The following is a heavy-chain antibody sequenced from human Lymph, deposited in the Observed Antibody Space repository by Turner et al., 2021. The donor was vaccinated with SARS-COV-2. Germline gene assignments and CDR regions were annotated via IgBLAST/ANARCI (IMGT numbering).Heavy chain of an antibody. D-gene: IGHD3-10*01. J-gene: IGHJ4*02. CDR3: AKDGGGYFDY. CDR1: GFTFSSYG. Sequence: QVQLVESGGGVVQPGRFLRPSCAASGFTFSSYGMHWVRQAAGKGLEWVAVISYDGSNEYYADAVKGRFTIARDNSKNTLYLQMNSLRAEDTAVYYCAKDGGGYFDYWGQGTLVTVSS. CDR2: ISYDGSNE. V-gene: IGHV3-30*18.